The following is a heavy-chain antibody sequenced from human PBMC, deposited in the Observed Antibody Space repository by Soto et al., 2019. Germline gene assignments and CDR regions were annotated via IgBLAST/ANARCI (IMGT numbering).Heavy chain of an antibody. D-gene: IGHD4-17*01. Sequence: PRRARRVSWAGSGFTFSHYALSWVRQVPGKRQDWVSGIRDSGDSTYYADSVKGRFTVSRDNSKNALFLQMNSLRAEDTAVYYFFFYRYGDHRHLHSFPTQRSSDL. CDR3: FFYRYGDHRHLHSFPTQRSSDL. CDR1: GFTFSHYA. V-gene: IGHV3-23*01. CDR2: IRDSGDST. J-gene: IGHJ2*01.